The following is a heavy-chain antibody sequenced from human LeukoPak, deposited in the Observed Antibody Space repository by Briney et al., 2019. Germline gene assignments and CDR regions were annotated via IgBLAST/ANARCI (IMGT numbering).Heavy chain of an antibody. D-gene: IGHD4-17*01. Sequence: PGGSLRLSCAASGFTFSSYEMNWVRQAPGKGLEWVSYISSSGSTIYYADSVKGRFTISRDNAKNSLYLQMNSLRAEDTAVYYCARVTLDYGDYELGYWGQGTLVTVSS. CDR1: GFTFSSYE. CDR2: ISSSGSTI. V-gene: IGHV3-48*03. J-gene: IGHJ4*02. CDR3: ARVTLDYGDYELGY.